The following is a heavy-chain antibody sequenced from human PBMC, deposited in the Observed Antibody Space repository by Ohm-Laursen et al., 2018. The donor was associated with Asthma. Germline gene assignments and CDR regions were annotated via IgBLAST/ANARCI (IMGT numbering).Heavy chain of an antibody. J-gene: IGHJ4*02. Sequence: SLRLSCAASGFTFSNCAMHWVRQAPGKGLEWVAVGGSYYDGGLKYYADSVNGRFTVSRDDSKNTLYLQMNSLRPDDTAVYYCARDVMEWYLPAFGFWGQGTLVTVSS. CDR1: GFTFSNCA. D-gene: IGHD3-3*01. CDR2: GGSYYDGGLK. CDR3: ARDVMEWYLPAFGF. V-gene: IGHV3-30-3*01.